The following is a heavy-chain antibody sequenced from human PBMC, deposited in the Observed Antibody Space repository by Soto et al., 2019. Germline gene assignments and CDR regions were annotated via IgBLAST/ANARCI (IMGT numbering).Heavy chain of an antibody. CDR1: GGSISTYY. D-gene: IGHD2-2*01. Sequence: SETLSLTCTVSGGSISTYYWSWIRQPAGKGLEWIGRIYASGSTNYNPSLKSRVTMSVATSKNQFSLKLSSVTAADTAVYYCARGGMVIIPTATAFDYWGQGTLVTAPQ. J-gene: IGHJ4*02. CDR2: IYASGST. CDR3: ARGGMVIIPTATAFDY. V-gene: IGHV4-4*07.